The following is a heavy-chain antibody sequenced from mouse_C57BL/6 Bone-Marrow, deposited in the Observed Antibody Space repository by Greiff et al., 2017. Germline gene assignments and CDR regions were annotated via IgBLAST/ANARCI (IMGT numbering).Heavy chain of an antibody. D-gene: IGHD1-1*01. CDR2: ISDGGSYT. Sequence: EVQLQESGGGLVKPGGSLKLSCAASGFTFSSYAMSWVRQTPEKRLEWVATISDGGSYTYYPDNVKGRFTISRDNAKNNLYLQMSHLKSEDTAMYYCAREHYGSSGGYFDVWGTGTTVTVSS. CDR1: GFTFSSYA. J-gene: IGHJ1*03. V-gene: IGHV5-4*01. CDR3: AREHYGSSGGYFDV.